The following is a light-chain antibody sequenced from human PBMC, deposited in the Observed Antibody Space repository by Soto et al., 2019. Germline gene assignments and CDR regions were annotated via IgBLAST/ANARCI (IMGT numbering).Light chain of an antibody. CDR3: SSYAGNSVWV. CDR2: DVT. CDR1: NTDLGGYNY. J-gene: IGLJ3*02. Sequence: QSALTQPPSASGSPGQSVTISCTGSNTDLGGYNYVSWYQQYPGKAPKVMIYDVTKRPSGVPARFSGSRSGNTASLTVSGLQAEDEADYYCSSYAGNSVWVFGGGTKLTVL. V-gene: IGLV2-8*01.